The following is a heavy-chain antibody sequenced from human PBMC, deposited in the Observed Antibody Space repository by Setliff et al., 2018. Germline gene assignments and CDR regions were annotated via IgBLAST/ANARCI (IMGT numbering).Heavy chain of an antibody. CDR2: ITGSGGGT. CDR3: ARDLKGYYYDSSGYRHDAFDI. D-gene: IGHD3-22*01. V-gene: IGHV3-23*01. CDR1: GFTFSSYA. J-gene: IGHJ3*02. Sequence: GGSLRLSCAASGFTFSSYAMSWVRQAPGKGLEWVSLITGSGGGTYYADSVKGRFTMSRDISKNTVYLHMTSLRAEDTAMYYCARDLKGYYYDSSGYRHDAFDIWGRGTMVTVSS.